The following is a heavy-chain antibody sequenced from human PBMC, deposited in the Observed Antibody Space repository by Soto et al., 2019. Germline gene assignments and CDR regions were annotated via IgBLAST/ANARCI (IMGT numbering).Heavy chain of an antibody. CDR3: ARDRKPHSSGWYVLLYYGMDA. D-gene: IGHD6-19*01. Sequence: GGSLRLSCAASGFTFSSYAMHWVRQAPGKGLEWVAVISYDGSNKYYADSVKGRFTISRDNSKNTLYLQMNSLRAEDTAVYYCARDRKPHSSGWYVLLYYGMDAWGQGTTVTVSS. V-gene: IGHV3-30-3*01. J-gene: IGHJ6*02. CDR1: GFTFSSYA. CDR2: ISYDGSNK.